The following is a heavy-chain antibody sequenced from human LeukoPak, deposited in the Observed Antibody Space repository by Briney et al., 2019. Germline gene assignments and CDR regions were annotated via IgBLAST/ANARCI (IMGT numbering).Heavy chain of an antibody. D-gene: IGHD3-16*02. Sequence: PGRSLRLSCAASGFTFSSYGMHWVRQAPGKGLEWVAVISYDGSNKYYADSVKGRFTISRDNSKNTLYLQMNSLRAEDTAVYYCARDRSLNGMDVWGQGTTVTVSS. CDR2: ISYDGSNK. V-gene: IGHV3-30*19. CDR3: ARDRSLNGMDV. CDR1: GFTFSSYG. J-gene: IGHJ6*02.